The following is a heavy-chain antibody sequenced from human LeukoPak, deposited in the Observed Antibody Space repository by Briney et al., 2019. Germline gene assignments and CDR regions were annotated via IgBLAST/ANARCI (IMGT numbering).Heavy chain of an antibody. V-gene: IGHV4-61*01. D-gene: IGHD4-17*01. J-gene: IGHJ4*02. CDR1: GGSVSSGSYY. CDR2: IYYSGST. Sequence: SETLSLTCTVSGGSVSSGSYYWSWIRQPPGKGPEWIGYIYYSGSTNYNPSLKSRVTISVDTSKNQFSLKLSSVTAADTAVYYCARDTVTTEVFDYWGQGTLVTVSS. CDR3: ARDTVTTEVFDY.